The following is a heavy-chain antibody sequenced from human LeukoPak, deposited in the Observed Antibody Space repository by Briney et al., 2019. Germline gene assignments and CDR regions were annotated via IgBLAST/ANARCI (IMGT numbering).Heavy chain of an antibody. Sequence: ASVKVSCKASGYTFTSYVINWVRQAPGQGLEWMGWINTNTGNPTYALGFTRRFVFSMGTSVSTAYLQISGLRAGDTAIYYCARVEGPFEYWGQGTLATVSS. J-gene: IGHJ4*02. CDR1: GYTFTSYV. CDR2: INTNTGNP. CDR3: ARVEGPFEY. V-gene: IGHV7-4-1*02.